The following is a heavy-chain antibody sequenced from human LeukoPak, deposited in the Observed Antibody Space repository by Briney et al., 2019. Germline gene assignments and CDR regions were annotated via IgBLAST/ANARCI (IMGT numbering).Heavy chain of an antibody. Sequence: GGSLRLSCAASGFTFSSYGMHWVRQAPGKGLEWVAVILSDGSKEFYTDSVKGRFTISRDNSKNTLYLQMNSLRAEDTAVYYCAKLVSSWYSPHWDWGQGTLVTVSS. CDR3: AKLVSSWYSPHWD. D-gene: IGHD6-13*01. J-gene: IGHJ4*02. CDR2: ILSDGSKE. CDR1: GFTFSSYG. V-gene: IGHV3-33*06.